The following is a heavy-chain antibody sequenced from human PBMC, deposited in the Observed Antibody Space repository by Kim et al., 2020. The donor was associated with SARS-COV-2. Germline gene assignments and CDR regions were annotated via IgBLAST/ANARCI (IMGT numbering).Heavy chain of an antibody. Sequence: SETLSLTCTVSGGSISSSSYYWGWIRQPPGKGLEWIGSIYYSGSTYYNPSLKSRVTISVDTSKNQFSLKLSSVTAADTAVYYCATDSRVGYWGQGTLVT. V-gene: IGHV4-39*01. CDR3: ATDSRVGY. D-gene: IGHD6-13*01. CDR1: GGSISSSSYY. J-gene: IGHJ4*02. CDR2: IYYSGST.